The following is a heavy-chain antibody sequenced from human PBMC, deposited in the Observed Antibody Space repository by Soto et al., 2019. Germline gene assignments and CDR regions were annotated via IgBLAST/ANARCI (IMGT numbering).Heavy chain of an antibody. CDR1: GYTFTSYA. V-gene: IGHV1-3*01. D-gene: IGHD2-15*01. CDR2: INAGNGNT. CDR3: ARLGPPVVTGERNWYCDL. J-gene: IGHJ2*01. Sequence: QVQLVQSGAEVKKPGASVKVSCKASGYTFTSYAMHWVRQAPGQRLEWMGWINAGNGNTKYSQKFQGRVTITRYTSASTAYMELSSLRSEDTAVYYCARLGPPVVTGERNWYCDLWGRGTLVTVSS.